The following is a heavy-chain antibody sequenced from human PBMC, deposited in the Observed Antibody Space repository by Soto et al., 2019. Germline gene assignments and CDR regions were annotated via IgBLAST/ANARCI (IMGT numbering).Heavy chain of an antibody. CDR1: GGTFSSYA. Sequence: ASVKVSCKASGGTFSSYAISWVRQAPGQGLEWMGGIIPIFGTANYAQKFQGRVTITADESTSTAYMELSSLRSEDTAVYYCARGDIVVVVAATGGDYYGMDVWGQGTTVTVSS. J-gene: IGHJ6*02. V-gene: IGHV1-69*13. CDR3: ARGDIVVVVAATGGDYYGMDV. CDR2: IIPIFGTA. D-gene: IGHD2-15*01.